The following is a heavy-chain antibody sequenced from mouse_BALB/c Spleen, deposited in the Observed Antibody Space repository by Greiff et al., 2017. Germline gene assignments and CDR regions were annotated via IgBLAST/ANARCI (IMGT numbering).Heavy chain of an antibody. Sequence: VKLQESGTVLARPGASVKMSCKASGYTFTSYWMHWVKQRPGQGLEWIGAIYPGNSDTSYNQKFKGKAKLTAVTSTSTAYMELSSLTNEDSAVYYCTRSGKTDYAMDYWGQGTSVTVSS. CDR3: TRSGKTDYAMDY. CDR1: GYTFTSYW. V-gene: IGHV1-5*01. D-gene: IGHD3-1*01. CDR2: IYPGNSDT. J-gene: IGHJ4*01.